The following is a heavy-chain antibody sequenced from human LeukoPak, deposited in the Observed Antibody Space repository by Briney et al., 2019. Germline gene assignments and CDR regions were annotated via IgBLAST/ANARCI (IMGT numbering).Heavy chain of an antibody. V-gene: IGHV4-59*01. J-gene: IGHJ4*02. CDR1: GGSISSYY. Sequence: SXTLSLTCTVSGGSISSYYWSWIRQPPGKGLEWIGYIYYSGSTNYNPSLKSRVTISVDTSKNQFSLKLSSVTAADTAVYYCARDRGQGSPHFDYWGQGTLVTVSS. CDR3: ARDRGQGSPHFDY. D-gene: IGHD3-10*01. CDR2: IYYSGST.